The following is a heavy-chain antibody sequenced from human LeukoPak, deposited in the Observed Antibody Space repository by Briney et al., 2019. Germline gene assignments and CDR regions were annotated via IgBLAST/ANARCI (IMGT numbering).Heavy chain of an antibody. D-gene: IGHD3-10*01. CDR3: AAVLNYYGHGWFDP. CDR2: IVVGSGNT. V-gene: IGHV1-58*02. Sequence: SVKVSCKASGFTFTSSAMQWVRQARGQRLEWIGWIVVGSGNTNYAQKFQERVTITRDMSTSTAYMELSNLRSEDTAVYYCAAVLNYYGHGWFDPWGQGTLVTVSS. CDR1: GFTFTSSA. J-gene: IGHJ5*02.